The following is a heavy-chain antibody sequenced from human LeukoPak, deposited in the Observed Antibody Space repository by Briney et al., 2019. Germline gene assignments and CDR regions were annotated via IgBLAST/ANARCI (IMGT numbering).Heavy chain of an antibody. CDR3: ARIGGYYYDSSGYYDY. V-gene: IGHV4-39*07. CDR1: GGSISSSSYY. Sequence: PSETLSLTYTVSGGSISSSSYYWGWIRQPPGKGLEWIGSIYYSGSTYYNPSLKSRVTISVDTSKNQVSLKLSSVTAADTAVYYCARIGGYYYDSSGYYDYWGQGTLVTVSS. J-gene: IGHJ4*02. D-gene: IGHD3-22*01. CDR2: IYYSGST.